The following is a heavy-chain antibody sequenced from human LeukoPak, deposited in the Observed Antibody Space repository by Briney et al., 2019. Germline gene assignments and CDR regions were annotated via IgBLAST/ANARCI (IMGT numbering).Heavy chain of an antibody. Sequence: GSLRLSCAASAFTFSDYSMNWVRQAPGKRLEWISYISGRSSTIYYADSVRGRFTISRDNAKNSMYLQMNSLRAEDTAVYYCARDRLTSGSYFFDYWGQGTLVTVSS. CDR1: AFTFSDYS. CDR2: ISGRSSTI. J-gene: IGHJ4*02. D-gene: IGHD1-26*01. CDR3: ARDRLTSGSYFFDY. V-gene: IGHV3-48*01.